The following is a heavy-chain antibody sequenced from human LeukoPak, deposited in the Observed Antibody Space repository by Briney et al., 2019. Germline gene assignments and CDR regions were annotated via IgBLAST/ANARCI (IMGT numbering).Heavy chain of an antibody. J-gene: IGHJ3*02. V-gene: IGHV4-38-2*02. D-gene: IGHD3-22*01. CDR2: IYHSGTT. CDR3: ARVTYYYDSSGYYYLQSGAFDI. CDR1: GYSISSGYY. Sequence: PSETLSLTCTVSGYSISSGYYWGWIRQPPGKGLEWIGSIYHSGTTYYNPSLKSRVTISVDTSKNRFSLKLSSVTAADTAVYYCARVTYYYDSSGYYYLQSGAFDIWGQGTMVTVSS.